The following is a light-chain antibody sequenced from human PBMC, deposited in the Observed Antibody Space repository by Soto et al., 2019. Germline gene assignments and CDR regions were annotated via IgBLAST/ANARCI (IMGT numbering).Light chain of an antibody. V-gene: IGKV3-11*01. CDR3: QQRSDWPPS. CDR2: DAS. J-gene: IGKJ3*01. CDR1: QSVRTY. Sequence: EIVLTQSPATLPLSPGERATLSCRASQSVRTYLAWYQQKPGQVPRLLIYDASNRAAGIPARFSGSGSGTDFTLTISSLEPEDLALYFCQQRSDWPPSFGPGTKVDI.